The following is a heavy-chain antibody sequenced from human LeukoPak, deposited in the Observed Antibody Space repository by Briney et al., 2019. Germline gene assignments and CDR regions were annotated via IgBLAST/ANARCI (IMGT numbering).Heavy chain of an antibody. D-gene: IGHD5-18*01. J-gene: IGHJ4*02. CDR3: ARDWIQGSIGGY. V-gene: IGHV3-21*01. Sequence: PGGSLRLSCAASGFTFSSYSMNWVRQAPGKGLEWVSSISSSSSYIYYADSVKGRFTISRDNAKNSLYLQMNSLRAEDTAVYYCARDWIQGSIGGYWGQGTLVTVSS. CDR2: ISSSSSYI. CDR1: GFTFSSYS.